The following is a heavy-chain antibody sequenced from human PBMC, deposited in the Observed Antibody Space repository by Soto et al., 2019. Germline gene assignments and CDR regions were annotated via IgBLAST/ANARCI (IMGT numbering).Heavy chain of an antibody. Sequence: PSETLSLTCTVSGGSISSESYFWGWVRQPPGKGLEWVGTISYSGSPFFNPSLKGRATLSVDTSKNQFSLRLSAVTAADSAVYFCAALLGHCSGGTCFFRWFDPWGQGSLVTVSS. D-gene: IGHD2-15*01. CDR2: ISYSGSP. CDR3: AALLGHCSGGTCFFRWFDP. CDR1: GGSISSESYF. V-gene: IGHV4-39*01. J-gene: IGHJ5*02.